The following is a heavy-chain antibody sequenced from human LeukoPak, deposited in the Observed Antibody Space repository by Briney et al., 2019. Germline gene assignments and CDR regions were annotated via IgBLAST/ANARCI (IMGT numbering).Heavy chain of an antibody. CDR3: ARDYGVGAARYYYYYYMDV. CDR2: INPNSGGT. J-gene: IGHJ6*03. CDR1: GYTFTGYY. D-gene: IGHD1-26*01. Sequence: ASVKVSCKASGYTFTGYYMHWVRQAPGQGLEWMGWINPNSGGTNYAQKFQGRVTMTRDTSISTAYMELSRLRSDDTAVYYCARDYGVGAARYYYYYYMDVWGKGTTVTISS. V-gene: IGHV1-2*02.